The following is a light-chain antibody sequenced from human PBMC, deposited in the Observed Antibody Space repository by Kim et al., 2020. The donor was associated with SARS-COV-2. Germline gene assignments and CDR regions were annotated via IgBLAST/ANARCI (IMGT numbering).Light chain of an antibody. CDR3: QAWDSSVWV. V-gene: IGLV3-1*01. CDR2: QDS. CDR1: KLGDKY. Sequence: SVSPGQTAIITRSGDKLGDKYACWYQQKPGQSPVLVIYQDSKRPSGIPERFSGSNSGNTATLTISGTQAMDEADYYCQAWDSSVWVFGGGTQLTVL. J-gene: IGLJ3*02.